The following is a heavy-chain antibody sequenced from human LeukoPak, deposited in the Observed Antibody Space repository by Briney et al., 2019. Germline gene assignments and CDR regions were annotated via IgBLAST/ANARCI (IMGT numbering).Heavy chain of an antibody. CDR2: INPDGTTT. CDR1: GFTFSSFW. D-gene: IGHD2-2*02. CDR3: ARGTALQDY. V-gene: IGHV3-74*01. Sequence: PGGSLRLSCAASGFTFSSFWMHWVRQPPGKGLVWVSHINPDGTTTSYADSVKGRFTISRDNAQNTLYLQMNSLRAEDTAVYYCARGTALQDYWGQGTLVTVSS. J-gene: IGHJ4*02.